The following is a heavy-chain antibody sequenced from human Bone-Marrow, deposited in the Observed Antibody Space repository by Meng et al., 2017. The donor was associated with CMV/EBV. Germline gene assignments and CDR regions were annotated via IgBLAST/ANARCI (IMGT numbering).Heavy chain of an antibody. D-gene: IGHD3-3*01. CDR2: INHSGST. J-gene: IGHJ6*02. CDR3: ARGPPLRFLEWLPYYYGMDV. V-gene: IGHV4-34*01. Sequence: SETLSLTCAVYGGSFSGYYWSWIRQPPGKGLEWIGEINHSGSTNYNPSLKSRVTISVDTSKNQFPLKLSSVTAADTAVYYCARGPPLRFLEWLPYYYGMDVWGQGTTVTVSS. CDR1: GGSFSGYY.